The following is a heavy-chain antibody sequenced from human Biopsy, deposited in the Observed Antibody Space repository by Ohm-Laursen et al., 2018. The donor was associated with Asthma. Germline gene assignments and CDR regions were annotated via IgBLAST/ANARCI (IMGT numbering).Heavy chain of an antibody. J-gene: IGHJ6*02. V-gene: IGHV3-30*03. CDR1: GFVFSQCG. CDR2: VTYDGISQ. Sequence: SLRLFCAAPGFVFSQCGMHWVRQGPGKGLDWVAVVTYDGISQYYAESVKGRFTISRDNSRNTLNLQMNSVRPGDTAVYFCARERAGVLGSYNGMDVWGPGTTVSVSS. CDR3: ARERAGVLGSYNGMDV. D-gene: IGHD2-8*01.